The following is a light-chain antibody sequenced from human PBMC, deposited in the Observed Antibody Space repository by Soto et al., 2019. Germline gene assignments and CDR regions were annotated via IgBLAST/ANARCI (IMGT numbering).Light chain of an antibody. CDR2: DVS. Sequence: QSALTQPRSVSGSPGQSVTISCTGTSSDVGGYSYVSWFQQHPGKAPKLMIYDVSKRPSGVPDRFSGSKSGNTPSLTISGLQAADEADYYCCSFAVSYALYVFGTGTKLTVL. CDR3: CSFAVSYALYV. CDR1: SSDVGGYSY. J-gene: IGLJ1*01. V-gene: IGLV2-11*01.